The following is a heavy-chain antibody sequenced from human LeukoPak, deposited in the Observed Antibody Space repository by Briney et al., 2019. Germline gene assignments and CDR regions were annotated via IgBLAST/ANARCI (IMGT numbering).Heavy chain of an antibody. CDR2: VHNTGGT. D-gene: IGHD1-26*01. V-gene: IGHV4-59*01. J-gene: IGHJ6*02. CDR1: GGSMSRFY. CDR3: ARGSGIVGAYFYYYGMDV. Sequence: SETLSLTCSISGGSMSRFYWTWIRQSPGKGLEWIGYVHNTGGTNYNPSLKSRVTIAVDTSKNQFSLKLSSVVAADTAVYYCARGSGIVGAYFYYYGMDVWGQGTTVTVSS.